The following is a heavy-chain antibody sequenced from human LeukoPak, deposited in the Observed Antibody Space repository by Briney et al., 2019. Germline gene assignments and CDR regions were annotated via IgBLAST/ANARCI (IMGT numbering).Heavy chain of an antibody. CDR3: AGGVAVGATAPLY. J-gene: IGHJ4*01. CDR1: RGTFSSYA. V-gene: IGHV1-69*05. D-gene: IGHD1-26*01. Sequence: SVTVSCKASRGTFSSYAISWVRQAAGHGLKWLGGIIPIFGTANYAQRFQGRVTITTDESTSPAYTELSSLRSEDTAVYCCAGGVAVGATAPLYWGQGTLVTVS. CDR2: IIPIFGTA.